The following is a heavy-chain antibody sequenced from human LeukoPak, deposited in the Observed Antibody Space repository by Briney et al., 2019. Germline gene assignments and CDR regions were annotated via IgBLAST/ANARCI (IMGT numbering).Heavy chain of an antibody. V-gene: IGHV3-33*08. D-gene: IGHD4-17*01. J-gene: IGHJ4*02. CDR2: IWYDGSKT. CDR3: ARLYGDYIDY. CDR1: GFTFSSYW. Sequence: GGSLRLSCAASGFTFSSYWMHWVRQAPGKGLEWVALIWYDGSKTYYVDSVKGRFTISRDNSKNTLYLQMNSLRAEDTAVYYCARLYGDYIDYWGQGTLVTVSS.